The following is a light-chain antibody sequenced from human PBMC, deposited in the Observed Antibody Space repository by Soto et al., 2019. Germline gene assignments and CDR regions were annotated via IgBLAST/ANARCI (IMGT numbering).Light chain of an antibody. J-gene: IGLJ1*01. CDR2: DVT. CDR1: SSDVGGYNY. Sequence: SALTQPASVSGSPGQSITISCTGTSSDVGGYNYVSWYQQHPGKAPKLIIYDVTNRPSGVSDRFSGSKSGNTASLTISGLQAEDGTDYYCSSYTSSSTPVVFGTGTKLTVL. V-gene: IGLV2-14*03. CDR3: SSYTSSSTPVV.